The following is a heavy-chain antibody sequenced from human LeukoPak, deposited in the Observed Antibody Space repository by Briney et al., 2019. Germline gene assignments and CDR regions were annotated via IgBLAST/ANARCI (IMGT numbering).Heavy chain of an antibody. CDR1: GFTFSSYW. Sequence: GGSLRLSCAASGFTFSSYWMHWVRQGPGKGLVWVSRINPDGSGTSYADSVKGRFTISRDNAKNTLYLQMNSLRVEDTAAYYCARDPYGSGSYYNGYWGQGTLVTVSS. D-gene: IGHD3-10*01. V-gene: IGHV3-74*01. CDR2: INPDGSGT. CDR3: ARDPYGSGSYYNGY. J-gene: IGHJ4*02.